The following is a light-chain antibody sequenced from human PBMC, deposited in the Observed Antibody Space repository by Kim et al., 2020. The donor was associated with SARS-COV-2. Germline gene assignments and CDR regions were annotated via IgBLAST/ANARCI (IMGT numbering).Light chain of an antibody. Sequence: GQRVTISCTGNSSNIGAGYDVHWYQQLPGTAPKLLIYGNTNRPAGVPDRFAGSKSGTSASLAITGLQAEDEADYYCQSYDSSLSGMFGGGTQLTVL. V-gene: IGLV1-40*01. CDR1: SSNIGAGYD. J-gene: IGLJ3*02. CDR3: QSYDSSLSGM. CDR2: GNT.